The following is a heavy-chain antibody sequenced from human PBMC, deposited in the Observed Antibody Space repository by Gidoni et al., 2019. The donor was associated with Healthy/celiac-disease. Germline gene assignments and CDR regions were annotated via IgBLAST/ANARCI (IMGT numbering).Heavy chain of an antibody. Sequence: QVQLQQWGAGLLMPSETLSLTCAVYGGSFRGYYWSWHRQPPGKGLEWIGEINHSGSTNYNPSIKSRVTISVDTSKNQFSLKLSSVTAADTAVYYCARAVITGTTAYGMDVWGQGTTVTVSS. V-gene: IGHV4-34*01. J-gene: IGHJ6*02. CDR3: ARAVITGTTAYGMDV. CDR2: INHSGST. CDR1: GGSFRGYY. D-gene: IGHD1-7*01.